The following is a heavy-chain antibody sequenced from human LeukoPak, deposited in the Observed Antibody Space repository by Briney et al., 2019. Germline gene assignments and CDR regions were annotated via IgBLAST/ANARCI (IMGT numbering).Heavy chain of an antibody. J-gene: IGHJ6*03. CDR3: ARDSLYYYYYMDV. CDR1: GFTFSSSW. V-gene: IGHV3-7*01. Sequence: GGSLRLSCAASGFTFSSSWMSWVRQAPGKGLEWVANIKQDGSEKYYVDSVKGRFTISRDNAKNSLYLQMNSLRAEDTAVYYCARDSLYYYYYMDVWGKGTTVTVSS. CDR2: IKQDGSEK.